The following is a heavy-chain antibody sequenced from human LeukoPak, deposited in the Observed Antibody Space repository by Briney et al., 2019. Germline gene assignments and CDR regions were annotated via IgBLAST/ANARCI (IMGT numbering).Heavy chain of an antibody. J-gene: IGHJ4*02. CDR1: GFTFDDYA. CDR2: ISWNSGSI. Sequence: GGSLRLSCAASGFTFDDYAMHWVRQAPGKGLEWVSGISWNSGSIGYADSVKGRFTISRDNAKNSLYLQMNSLRAEDTASPPALLYEWCMRDDYWGQGTLVTVSS. D-gene: IGHD2-8*01. V-gene: IGHV3-9*01. CDR3: LLYEWCMRDDY.